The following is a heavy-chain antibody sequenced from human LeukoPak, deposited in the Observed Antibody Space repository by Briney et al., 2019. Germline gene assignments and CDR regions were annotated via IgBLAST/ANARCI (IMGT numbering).Heavy chain of an antibody. CDR1: GFTFDDYT. Sequence: PGGSLRLSCAASGFTFDDYTMHWVRQPPGRGLEWVSLITWDGGSTYYADSVKGRFTISRDNSKNSLSLQMTSLTSEDTAIYYCARGTGIAVAGSLDYWGQGTLVIVSS. V-gene: IGHV3-43*01. CDR3: ARGTGIAVAGSLDY. CDR2: ITWDGGST. J-gene: IGHJ4*02. D-gene: IGHD6-19*01.